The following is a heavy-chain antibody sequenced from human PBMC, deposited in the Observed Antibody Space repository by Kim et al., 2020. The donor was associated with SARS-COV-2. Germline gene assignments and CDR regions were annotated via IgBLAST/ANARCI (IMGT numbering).Heavy chain of an antibody. CDR2: AYYSGTT. D-gene: IGHD6-19*01. V-gene: IGHV4-59*11. Sequence: SETLSLTCTISGGSITNHYWTWIRQPPGKGLQWIGYAYYSGTTDYNPSLQRRLTMSVDTSKRQLSLKLTSVTAADTAVYYCARGDGWVDSWGQGTLVTVS. CDR3: ARGDGWVDS. CDR1: GGSITNHY. J-gene: IGHJ4*02.